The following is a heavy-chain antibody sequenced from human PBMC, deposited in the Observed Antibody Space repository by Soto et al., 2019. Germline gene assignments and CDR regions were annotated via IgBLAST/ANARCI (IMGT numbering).Heavy chain of an antibody. V-gene: IGHV4-31*03. D-gene: IGHD1-7*01. CDR3: ARDWVAGTTGDYYGMDV. J-gene: IGHJ6*02. CDR1: GGSISSGGYY. Sequence: QVQLQESCPGLVKPSQTLSLTCTVSGGSISSGGYYWSWIRQHPGKGLEWIGYIYYSGSTYYNPSLKSRVTISVDTSKNQFSLKLSSVTAADTAVYYCARDWVAGTTGDYYGMDVWGQGTTVTVSS. CDR2: IYYSGST.